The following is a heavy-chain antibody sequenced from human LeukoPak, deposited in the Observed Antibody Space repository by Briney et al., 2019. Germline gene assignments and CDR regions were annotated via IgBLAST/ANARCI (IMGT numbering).Heavy chain of an antibody. D-gene: IGHD3-22*01. V-gene: IGHV3-30*02. CDR2: IRYDGNHQ. CDR1: GFTFSRYG. Sequence: PGGSLRLSCAASGFTFSRYGLLWVRQAPGKGLDVVTFIRYDGNHQYYADSVKGRFTISRDNSKNTLYLQMNSLRVEDTAVYYCATLPYYYDSSGSYYFDYWGQGTLVTVSS. CDR3: ATLPYYYDSSGSYYFDY. J-gene: IGHJ4*02.